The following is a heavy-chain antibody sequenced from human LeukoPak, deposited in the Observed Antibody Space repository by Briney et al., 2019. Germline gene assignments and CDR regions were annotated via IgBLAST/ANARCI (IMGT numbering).Heavy chain of an antibody. Sequence: PGGSLRLSCAASGFTFSSFWMSWVRQAPGKGLERVANINQDGSGKYFVDSAKGRFTISRDNAKNSLYLQMNSLRAEDTAVYYCARGVSGEPWGQGTLVTVSS. CDR2: INQDGSGK. CDR3: ARGVSGEP. V-gene: IGHV3-7*01. J-gene: IGHJ5*02. D-gene: IGHD1-14*01. CDR1: GFTFSSFW.